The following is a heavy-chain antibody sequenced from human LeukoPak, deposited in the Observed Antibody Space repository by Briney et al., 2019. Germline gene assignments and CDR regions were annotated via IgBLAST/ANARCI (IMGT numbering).Heavy chain of an antibody. V-gene: IGHV4-59*08. Sequence: PSETLSLTCTVSGGSISSYYWIWIRQPPGKGLEWIGYIYYSGSTNYNPSLKSRVTISVDTSKNQFSLKLSSVTAADTAVYYCARRATVTRSLDYWGQGTLVTVSS. J-gene: IGHJ4*02. CDR1: GGSISSYY. CDR2: IYYSGST. D-gene: IGHD4-17*01. CDR3: ARRATVTRSLDY.